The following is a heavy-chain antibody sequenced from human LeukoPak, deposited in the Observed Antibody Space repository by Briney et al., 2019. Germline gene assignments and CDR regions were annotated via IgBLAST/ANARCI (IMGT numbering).Heavy chain of an antibody. D-gene: IGHD3-22*01. J-gene: IGHJ4*02. CDR3: ARSRYYDSSGASDY. V-gene: IGHV4-39*07. CDR2: IYYSGST. Sequence: KTSETLSLTCTVSGGSISSSSYYWGWIRQPPGKGLEWIGSIYYSGSTYYNPSLKSRVTISVGTSKNQFSLKLSSVTAADTAVYYCARSRYYDSSGASDYWGQGTLVTVSS. CDR1: GGSISSSSYY.